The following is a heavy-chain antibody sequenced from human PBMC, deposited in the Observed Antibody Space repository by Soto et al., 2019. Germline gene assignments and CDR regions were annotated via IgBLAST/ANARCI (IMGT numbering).Heavy chain of an antibody. V-gene: IGHV3-23*01. CDR3: AKDWVAGTGYFFDY. Sequence: EVHLLDSGGGLVQPGGSLRLSCEASGFTFSSNAMSWVRQAPGKGLEWVSSLSNSGSTFYADSVKGRFSISRDDSKNTLYLQMNSLRADDTAVYYCAKDWVAGTGYFFDYWGQGTLVTVSS. CDR1: GFTFSSNA. J-gene: IGHJ4*02. CDR2: LSNSGST. D-gene: IGHD6-19*01.